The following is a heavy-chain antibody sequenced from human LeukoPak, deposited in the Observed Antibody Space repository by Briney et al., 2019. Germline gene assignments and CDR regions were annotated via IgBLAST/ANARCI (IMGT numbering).Heavy chain of an antibody. Sequence: ASVKVSCKASGYTFTDYYMHWVRQAPGQGLEWMGWINPNSRGTDSAQKFQGRFSMTRDTSISTAYMELSRMRSDDTAVYYCARRAREYSHDAFDIWGQGTMVTVSS. CDR3: ARRAREYSHDAFDI. J-gene: IGHJ3*02. CDR2: INPNSRGT. CDR1: GYTFTDYY. V-gene: IGHV1-2*02. D-gene: IGHD5-18*01.